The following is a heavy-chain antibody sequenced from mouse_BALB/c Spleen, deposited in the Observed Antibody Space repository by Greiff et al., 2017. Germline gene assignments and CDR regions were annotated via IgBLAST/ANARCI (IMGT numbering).Heavy chain of an antibody. CDR2: ISYSGST. D-gene: IGHD1-1*01. V-gene: IGHV3-2*02. CDR3: ARDYGFAY. CDR1: GYSITSDYA. Sequence: EVQLVESGPGLVKPSQSLSLTCTVTGYSITSDYAWNWIRQFPGNKLEWMGYISYSGSTSYNPSLKSRISITRDTSKNQFFLQLNSVTTEDTATYYCARDYGFAYWGQGTLVTVSA. J-gene: IGHJ3*01.